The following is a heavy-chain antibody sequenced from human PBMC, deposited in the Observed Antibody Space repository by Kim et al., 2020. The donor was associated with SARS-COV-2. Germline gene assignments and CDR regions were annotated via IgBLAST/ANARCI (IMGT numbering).Heavy chain of an antibody. Sequence: GGSLRLSCTASGFTFADYGMHWVRQAPGKGLEWVSPITNGGVDSFPADSVEGRFTISRDNGKNFLFLQMNSLRTADTGLYYCAKEYTNYDCAVMDVWGQGTTVTVSS. D-gene: IGHD2-2*02. CDR3: AKEYTNYDCAVMDV. J-gene: IGHJ6*02. V-gene: IGHV3-43*01. CDR2: ITNGGVDS. CDR1: GFTFADYG.